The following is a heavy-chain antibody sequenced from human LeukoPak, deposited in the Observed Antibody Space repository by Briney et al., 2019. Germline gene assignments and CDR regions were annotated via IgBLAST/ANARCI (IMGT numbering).Heavy chain of an antibody. CDR2: VSYDGSNK. CDR3: AKIFGQAAAVDY. J-gene: IGHJ4*02. D-gene: IGHD6-13*01. V-gene: IGHV3-30*18. CDR1: GFAFSDYG. Sequence: GGSLRLSCAASGFAFSDYGMHWVRQAPGKGLEWLAIVSYDGSNKYYADSVKGRFTISRDNSKNTLYLQMNSLRAEDTAVYYCAKIFGQAAAVDYWGQGTLVTVSS.